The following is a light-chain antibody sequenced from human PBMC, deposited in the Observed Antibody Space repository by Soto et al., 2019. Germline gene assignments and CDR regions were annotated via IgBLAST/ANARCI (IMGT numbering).Light chain of an antibody. J-gene: IGKJ1*01. CDR1: QSVSSNF. CDR3: QQYGSSPRT. CDR2: GAS. Sequence: VMTQSPATLSVSPGERATLSCRANQSVSSNFLAWYQQKPGQAPRLLISGASNRATGIPDRFSGSGSGTDFTLTISRLEPEDFAVYYCQQYGSSPRTFGQGTKVDI. V-gene: IGKV3-20*01.